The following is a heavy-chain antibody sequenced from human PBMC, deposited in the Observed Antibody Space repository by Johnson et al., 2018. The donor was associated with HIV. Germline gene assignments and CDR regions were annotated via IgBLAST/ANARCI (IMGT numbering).Heavy chain of an antibody. V-gene: IGHV3-9*01. J-gene: IGHJ3*02. D-gene: IGHD1-26*01. CDR2: ITWNSGSI. CDR3: AKDSGSPLGAAFDI. CDR1: GFTFDDYA. Sequence: VQLVESGGGVVQPGRSLRLSCAASGFTFDDYAMHWVLQAPGKGLEWVSGITWNSGSIGYADSVKGRFTISRDNAKNSLYLQMNSLRAEDTALYYCAKDSGSPLGAAFDIWGQGTMVTVSS.